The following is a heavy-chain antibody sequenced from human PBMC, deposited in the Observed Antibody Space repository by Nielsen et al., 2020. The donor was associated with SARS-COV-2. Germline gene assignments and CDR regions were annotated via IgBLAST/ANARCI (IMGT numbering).Heavy chain of an antibody. J-gene: IGHJ6*04. CDR2: INHSGST. V-gene: IGHV4-34*01. CDR3: ARVAWGSGYYGLDV. Sequence: RQAPGKGLEWIGEINHSGSTNYNPSLKSRVTISVDASKNQFSQKLSYVTAADTAVYYCARVAWGSGYYGLDVWGEGTTVTVSS. D-gene: IGHD3-16*01.